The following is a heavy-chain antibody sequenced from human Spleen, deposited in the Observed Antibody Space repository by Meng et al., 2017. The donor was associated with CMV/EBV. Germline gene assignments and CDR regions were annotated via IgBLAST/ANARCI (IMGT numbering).Heavy chain of an antibody. Sequence: ASVKVSCKASGGTFSNYAISWVRQAPGQGLEWMGWISANNGNTNYAQKLQGRVTMTTDTSTSTAYMELRSLRSDDTAAYYCARVAVGDTIFGYDALDIWGQGTMVTVSS. J-gene: IGHJ3*02. CDR1: GGTFSNYA. V-gene: IGHV1-18*01. CDR3: ARVAVGDTIFGYDALDI. D-gene: IGHD3-3*01. CDR2: ISANNGNT.